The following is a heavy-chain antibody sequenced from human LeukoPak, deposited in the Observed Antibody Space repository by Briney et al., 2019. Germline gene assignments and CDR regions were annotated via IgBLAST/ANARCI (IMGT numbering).Heavy chain of an antibody. D-gene: IGHD1-26*01. CDR1: GYSFTCYW. CDR2: IYPGDSDT. V-gene: IGHV5-51*01. J-gene: IGHJ4*02. CDR3: ARGSGSYHTAYMY. Sequence: PGESLKISCKGSGYSFTCYWIGWVRQMPGKGLEWMGIIYPGDSDTRYSPSFQGQVTISADKSLSTAYLQWSSLKASDTAMYYCARGSGSYHTAYMYWGQGSPVTVSS.